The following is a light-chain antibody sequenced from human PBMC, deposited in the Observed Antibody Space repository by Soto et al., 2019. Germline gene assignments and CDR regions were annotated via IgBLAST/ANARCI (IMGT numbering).Light chain of an antibody. Sequence: EIVLTQSPGTLSLSPGERATLSCRASQSVSSSYLAWYQQKPGQAPRLLIYDASNRATGIPARFSGSGSGTDFTLTISSLEPEDSAVYYCQDSSTSPWPFGQGTKVDI. CDR1: QSVSSSY. J-gene: IGKJ1*01. CDR2: DAS. V-gene: IGKV3-20*01. CDR3: QDSSTSPWP.